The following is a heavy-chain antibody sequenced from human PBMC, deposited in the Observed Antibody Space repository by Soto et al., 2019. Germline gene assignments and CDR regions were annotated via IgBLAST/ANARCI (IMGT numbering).Heavy chain of an antibody. Sequence: PGGSLRLSCAASGFTVSSNYMSWVRQAPGKGLEWVSVIYSGGSTYYADSVKGRFTISRDNSLSLLMSSLRGEDKAMYYCVRDSSPYYGGRKEFGAFDIWGLGTVVTVSS. CDR1: GFTVSSNY. V-gene: IGHV3-53*01. D-gene: IGHD3-3*01. CDR3: VRDSSPYYGGRKEFGAFDI. J-gene: IGHJ3*02. CDR2: IYSGGST.